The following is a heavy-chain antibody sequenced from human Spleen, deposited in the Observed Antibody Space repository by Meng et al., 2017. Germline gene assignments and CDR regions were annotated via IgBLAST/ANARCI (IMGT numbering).Heavy chain of an antibody. J-gene: IGHJ4*02. D-gene: IGHD3-10*01. V-gene: IGHV4-34*01. CDR3: ARRDYYGPIGY. CDR2: INHSGST. Sequence: QVQLQQWGAGLLKPSETLSLPCAVYGGSFSGYYWSWIRQPPGKGLEWIGEINHSGSTNYNPSLKSRVTISVDTSKNQFSLKLSSVTAADTAVYYCARRDYYGPIGYWGQGTLVTVSS. CDR1: GGSFSGYY.